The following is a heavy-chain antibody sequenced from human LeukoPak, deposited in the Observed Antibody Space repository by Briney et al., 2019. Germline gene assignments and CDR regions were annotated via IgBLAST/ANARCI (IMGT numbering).Heavy chain of an antibody. CDR1: EFIFSDYW. CDR2: IRGDSTET. J-gene: IGHJ4*02. D-gene: IGHD3-3*01. Sequence: GGSLRLSCVASEFIFSDYWMSWVRQAPGKGLEWVSSIRGDSTETRHAASVMGRFTISRDNAKKSLYLQMNSLRAEDTAVYYCARGHFGVVLDYWGQGTLVTVSS. CDR3: ARGHFGVVLDY. V-gene: IGHV3-21*01.